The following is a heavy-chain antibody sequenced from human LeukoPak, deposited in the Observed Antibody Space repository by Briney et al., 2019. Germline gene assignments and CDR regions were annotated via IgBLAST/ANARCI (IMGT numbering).Heavy chain of an antibody. Sequence: SETLSLTCSVSGGSISTYYWSWVRHTPGKGLEQIGYIYNSGSTNFNPSLEGRVTMSIDTSKNQFSLKLSSLTAADTAVYYCTRGGYYEPIDSWGQGTLVTVSS. J-gene: IGHJ4*02. D-gene: IGHD3-22*01. V-gene: IGHV4-59*01. CDR3: TRGGYYEPIDS. CDR1: GGSISTYY. CDR2: IYNSGST.